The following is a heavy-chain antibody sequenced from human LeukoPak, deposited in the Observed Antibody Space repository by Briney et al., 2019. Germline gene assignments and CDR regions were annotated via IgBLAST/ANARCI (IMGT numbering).Heavy chain of an antibody. V-gene: IGHV4-31*03. CDR1: GGSISSGGYY. CDR3: AKYDSSDYYPL. CDR2: IYYSGIT. Sequence: PSETLSLTCTVSGGSISSGGYYWSWIRQHPGKGLEWIGYIYYSGITYYSPSLKSRLTISVDTSKNQFSLEQSSVTAADTAVYYCAKYDSSDYYPLWGQGTLVTVSS. D-gene: IGHD3-22*01. J-gene: IGHJ4*02.